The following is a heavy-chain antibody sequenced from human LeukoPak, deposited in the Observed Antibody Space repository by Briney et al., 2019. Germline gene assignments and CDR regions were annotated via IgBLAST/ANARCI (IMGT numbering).Heavy chain of an antibody. V-gene: IGHV1-8*03. CDR1: GYTFTSYD. CDR3: ARGLQWGAVAGPPYWYFDL. Sequence: ASVKVSCKASGYTFTSYDINWVRQATGQGLEWMGWMNPNSGNTGYAQKFQGRVTITRNTSISTAYMELSSLRSEDTAVYYCARGLQWGAVAGPPYWYFDLWGRGTLVTVSS. D-gene: IGHD6-19*01. CDR2: MNPNSGNT. J-gene: IGHJ2*01.